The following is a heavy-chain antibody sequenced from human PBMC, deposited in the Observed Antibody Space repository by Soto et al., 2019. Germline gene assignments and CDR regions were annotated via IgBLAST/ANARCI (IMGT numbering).Heavy chain of an antibody. CDR1: GFTFDDSS. CDR2: INWKSDI. CDR3: AISQDRGGRTTFIY. V-gene: IGHV3-9*01. D-gene: IGHD3-16*01. Sequence: GGSLRLSCAVSGFTFDDSSMHWVRQAPEKCLEWVSGINWKSDIGYADSVKGRFTISRDNAENSLYLQMNSLRAEDTALYYCAISQDRGGRTTFIYWGQGXQVT. J-gene: IGHJ4*02.